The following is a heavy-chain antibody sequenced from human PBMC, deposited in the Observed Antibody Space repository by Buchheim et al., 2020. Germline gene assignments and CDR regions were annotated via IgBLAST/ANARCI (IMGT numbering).Heavy chain of an antibody. D-gene: IGHD3-22*01. CDR1: GFTFSNYA. J-gene: IGHJ4*02. CDR2: IVASYVGT. V-gene: IGHV3-23*01. CDR3: ARGRSSGLVDYRDS. Sequence: EVQLLESGGGLVQPVGSLRLSCAASGFTFSNYAMIWVRQAPGGGLEWVSTIVASYVGTFFADSVKGRFFISRDNSKNTVYLHMSSLRVDDTAGYYCARGRSSGLVDYRDSWGLGTL.